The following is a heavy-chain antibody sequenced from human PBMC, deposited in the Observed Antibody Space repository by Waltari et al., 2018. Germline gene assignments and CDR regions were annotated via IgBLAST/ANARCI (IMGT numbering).Heavy chain of an antibody. V-gene: IGHV3-30*04. CDR3: ARDYCDRTNCHGMDV. CDR2: ISYDGRNT. Sequence: QVQLVESGGGVVQPGRSLRLSCAASEFTFRSYAMHWARQAPGKGREWVAVISYDGRNTYYVDSVKGRFTISRDNSKKMLYMEMNGLRAEDTAVYYCARDYCDRTNCHGMDVWGQGTAVTVSS. D-gene: IGHD3-22*01. CDR1: EFTFRSYA. J-gene: IGHJ6*02.